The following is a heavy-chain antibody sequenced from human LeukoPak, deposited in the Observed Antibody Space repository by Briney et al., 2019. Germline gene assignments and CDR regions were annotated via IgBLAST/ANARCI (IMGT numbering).Heavy chain of an antibody. V-gene: IGHV1-46*01. D-gene: IGHD3-3*01. CDR2: INPSGGST. CDR1: GYTFTSYY. Sequence: ASVKVSCKASGYTFTSYYMHWVRQAPGQGLEWMGIINPSGGSTSYAQKFQGRVTMTRDTSTSTVYMELSSLRSEDTAVYYCARGVTIFGVVISSSGWFDPWGQGTLVTVSS. CDR3: ARGVTIFGVVISSSGWFDP. J-gene: IGHJ5*02.